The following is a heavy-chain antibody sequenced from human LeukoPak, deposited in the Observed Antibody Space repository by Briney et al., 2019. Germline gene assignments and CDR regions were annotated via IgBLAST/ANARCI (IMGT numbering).Heavy chain of an antibody. CDR3: ARYGYCSSTSCYSFYYGMDV. CDR1: GGSISSYY. J-gene: IGHJ6*02. CDR2: IYYSGST. V-gene: IGHV4-59*08. Sequence: PSETLSLTCTVSGGSISSYYWSWIRQPPGKGLEWIGYIYYSGSTNYNPSLKSRVTISVDTSKNQFSLKLSSVTAADTAVYYCARYGYCSSTSCYSFYYGMDVWGQGTTVTVSS. D-gene: IGHD2-2*01.